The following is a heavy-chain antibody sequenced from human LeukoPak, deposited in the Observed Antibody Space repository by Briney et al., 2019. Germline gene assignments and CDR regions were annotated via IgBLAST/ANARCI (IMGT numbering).Heavy chain of an antibody. V-gene: IGHV3-74*01. J-gene: IGHJ4*02. CDR2: INSDGSSR. D-gene: IGHD6-13*01. Sequence: GGSLRLSCAASGFIFNNYWMHWVRQAPGKGLVWVSRINSDGSSRNYADSVKGRFTISRDDAKNTLYLQMNSLRAEDTAVYYCASASSHRIAAGGDYWGQGTLVTVSS. CDR3: ASASSHRIAAGGDY. CDR1: GFIFNNYW.